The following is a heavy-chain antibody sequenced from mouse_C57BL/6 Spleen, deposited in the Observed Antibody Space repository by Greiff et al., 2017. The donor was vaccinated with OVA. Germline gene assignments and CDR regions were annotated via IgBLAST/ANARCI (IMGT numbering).Heavy chain of an antibody. CDR2: ISDGGSYT. D-gene: IGHD4-1*01. CDR1: GFTFSSYA. CDR3: ARDLGRYFDV. Sequence: EVNLVESGGGLVKPGGSLKLSCAASGFTFSSYAMSWVRQTPEKRLEWVATISDGGSYTYYPDNVKGRFTISRDNAKNNLYLQMSHLKSEDTAMYYCARDLGRYFDVWGTGTTVTVSS. J-gene: IGHJ1*03. V-gene: IGHV5-4*01.